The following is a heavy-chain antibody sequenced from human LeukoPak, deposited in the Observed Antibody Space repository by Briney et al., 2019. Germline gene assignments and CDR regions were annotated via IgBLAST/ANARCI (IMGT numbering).Heavy chain of an antibody. D-gene: IGHD6-19*01. CDR1: GFTFSSYS. V-gene: IGHV3-48*02. CDR2: IGSSSTI. Sequence: GGSLRLSCATSGFTFSSYSMNWVRQAPGKGLEWVSYIGSSSTIYYADSVKGRFTISRDNAKNSLYLQMNSLRDEDTAVYYCARVGVAGDYWGQGTLVTVSS. CDR3: ARVGVAGDY. J-gene: IGHJ4*02.